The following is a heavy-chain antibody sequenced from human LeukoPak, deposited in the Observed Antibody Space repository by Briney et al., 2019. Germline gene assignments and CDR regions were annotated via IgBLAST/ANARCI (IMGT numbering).Heavy chain of an antibody. D-gene: IGHD4-17*01. CDR1: GFTFSSYA. V-gene: IGHV3-21*01. Sequence: EPGGSLRLSCAASGFTFSSYAMSWVRQAPGKGLEWVSSISSSSSYIYYADSVKGRFTISRDNAKNSLYLQMNSLRAEDTAVYYCARPRMGLYGDYPQGAFDIWGQGTMVTVSS. CDR2: ISSSSSYI. CDR3: ARPRMGLYGDYPQGAFDI. J-gene: IGHJ3*02.